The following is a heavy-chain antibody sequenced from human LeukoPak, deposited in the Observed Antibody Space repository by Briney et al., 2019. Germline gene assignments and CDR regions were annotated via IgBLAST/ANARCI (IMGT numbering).Heavy chain of an antibody. CDR2: INNVGSHI. D-gene: IGHD1-26*01. Sequence: PGGSLRLSCAASGFIFSNSVMSWVRQAPGKGLEWVSSINNVGSHIYYAGSVKGRFTISRDNTKNSLYLQMNSLRAEDTAVYYCSRDPTYYLRYGYFDYWGQGALVTVSS. V-gene: IGHV3-21*01. CDR1: GFIFSNSV. J-gene: IGHJ4*02. CDR3: SRDPTYYLRYGYFDY.